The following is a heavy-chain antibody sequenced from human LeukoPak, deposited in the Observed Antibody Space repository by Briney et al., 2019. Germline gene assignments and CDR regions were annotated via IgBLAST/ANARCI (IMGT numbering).Heavy chain of an antibody. CDR1: GFTFSNSW. Sequence: PGGSLRLSCAASGFTFSNSWMQWVRQAPGKGLVWVSRINPDGSSSGYADSVKGRFTISRDNAKNTLYVQMNSLKTEDTAVYYCTTSGNPSLVDSWGQGTMVTVSS. CDR3: TTSGNPSLVDS. J-gene: IGHJ3*02. CDR2: INPDGSSS. V-gene: IGHV3-74*01. D-gene: IGHD1-26*01.